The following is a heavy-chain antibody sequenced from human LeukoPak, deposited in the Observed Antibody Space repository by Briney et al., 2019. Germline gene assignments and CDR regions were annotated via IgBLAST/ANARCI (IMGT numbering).Heavy chain of an antibody. Sequence: GGSLRLSCAASGFTFSTYGMHGVRQAPGKGLEWVAGISYDGSNKYYADSVRGRFTISRDNSKNTVYLQMNSLRAEDTAVYYCAKEKNPYSSGWHIFDYWGQGTLVTVSS. D-gene: IGHD6-19*01. CDR1: GFTFSTYG. V-gene: IGHV3-30*18. CDR2: ISYDGSNK. CDR3: AKEKNPYSSGWHIFDY. J-gene: IGHJ4*02.